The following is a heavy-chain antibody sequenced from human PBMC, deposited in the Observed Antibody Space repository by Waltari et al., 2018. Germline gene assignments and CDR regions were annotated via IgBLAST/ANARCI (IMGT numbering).Heavy chain of an antibody. CDR2: INHSGST. CDR1: GGSFSGYY. CDR3: ARHNTGWFGRLFDY. D-gene: IGHD3-10*01. V-gene: IGHV4-34*01. J-gene: IGHJ4*02. Sequence: QVQLQQWGAGLLKPSETLSLTCAVYGGSFSGYYWSWIRQPPGKGLEWIGEINHSGSTNYNPSLKSRLTISVDTSKNQFSLKLSSVTAADTAVYYCARHNTGWFGRLFDYWGQGTLVTVSS.